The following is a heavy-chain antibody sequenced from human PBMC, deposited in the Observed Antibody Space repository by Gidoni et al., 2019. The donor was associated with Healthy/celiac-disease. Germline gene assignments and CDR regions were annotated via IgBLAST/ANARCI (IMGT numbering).Heavy chain of an antibody. CDR3: ARKMWYVVPTNPQYYFDY. CDR1: GFTFSSHS. CDR2: ISSSSSYI. Sequence: EVQLVESGGGLVKPGGSLRLSCAASGFTFSSHSMNWVRQAPGKGLEWVSSISSSSSYIYYADSVKGRFTISRDNAKNSLYLQMNSLRAEDTAVYYCARKMWYVVPTNPQYYFDYWGQGTLVTVSS. J-gene: IGHJ4*02. D-gene: IGHD2-15*01. V-gene: IGHV3-21*01.